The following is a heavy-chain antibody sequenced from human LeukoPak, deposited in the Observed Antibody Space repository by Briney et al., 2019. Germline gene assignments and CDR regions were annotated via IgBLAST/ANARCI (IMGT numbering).Heavy chain of an antibody. J-gene: IGHJ3*02. CDR1: GYTFTGYY. Sequence: GASVKVSCKASGYTFTGYYMHWVRQAPGQGLEWMGWISTYNGNTNYAQKLQGRVTMTTDTSTSTAYMELRSLRSDDTAVYYCARVGPLALIVVVITENDAFDIWGQGTTVTVSS. V-gene: IGHV1-18*04. CDR2: ISTYNGNT. D-gene: IGHD3-22*01. CDR3: ARVGPLALIVVVITENDAFDI.